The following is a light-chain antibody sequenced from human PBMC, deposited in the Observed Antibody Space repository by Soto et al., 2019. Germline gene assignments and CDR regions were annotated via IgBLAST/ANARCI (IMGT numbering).Light chain of an antibody. J-gene: IGKJ1*01. Sequence: DIQMTQSPSTLSASVGDRVTITCRASQSISSWLAWYQQKPGKAPKLLIYDASSLESGVPSRFSGSGPGTEVTLTISSRQPDDFATYYCQQYNSYSWTFGQGTRVEIK. CDR1: QSISSW. V-gene: IGKV1-5*01. CDR3: QQYNSYSWT. CDR2: DAS.